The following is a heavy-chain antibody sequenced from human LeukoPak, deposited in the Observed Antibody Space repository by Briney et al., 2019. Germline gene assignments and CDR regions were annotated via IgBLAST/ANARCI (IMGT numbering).Heavy chain of an antibody. V-gene: IGHV1-46*02. CDR1: GYTXNGYY. D-gene: IGHD3-3*01. CDR3: ARTRNWSGWVYFDY. CDR2: INPSGGST. Sequence: ASVKVSCKASGYTXNGYYMHWVRQAPGQGLEWMGIINPSGGSTSYAQKFQGRVTMTRDTSTSTVYMELSNLRSEDTAVYYCARTRNWSGWVYFDYWGQGTLVTVSS. J-gene: IGHJ4*02.